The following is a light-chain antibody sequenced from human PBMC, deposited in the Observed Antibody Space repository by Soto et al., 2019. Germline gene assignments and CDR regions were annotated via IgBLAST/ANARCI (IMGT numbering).Light chain of an antibody. CDR1: QSISSSY. J-gene: IGKJ4*01. CDR3: QQYGTSPRLT. Sequence: EVVFTQSPGTLPFSRGERATLSCRASQSISSSYLAWYQQKPGQAPRLLIYGASSRATGIPHRFSGSGSGTDFTLTISRLEPEDFAVYYCQQYGTSPRLTLGGGTKVDIK. CDR2: GAS. V-gene: IGKV3-20*01.